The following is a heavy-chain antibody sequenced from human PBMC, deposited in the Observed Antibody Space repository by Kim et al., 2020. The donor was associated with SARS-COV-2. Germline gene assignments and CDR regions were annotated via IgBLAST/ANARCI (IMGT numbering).Heavy chain of an antibody. J-gene: IGHJ4*02. D-gene: IGHD3-10*01. CDR3: ARRPRGFGEPLDY. V-gene: IGHV1-3*01. Sequence: YSLNFQGRDTISRDTSAGTAYMELSSLRSEDTAVCYCARRPRGFGEPLDYWGQGTLVTVSS.